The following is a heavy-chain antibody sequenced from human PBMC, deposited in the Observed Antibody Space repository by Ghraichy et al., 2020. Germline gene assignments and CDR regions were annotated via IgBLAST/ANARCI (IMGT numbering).Heavy chain of an antibody. Sequence: GGSLRLSCVGSGFTFSSYRMNWVRQSPGKGLEWVSYITSSSRTIFYADSVKGRFTISRDNAQNSLYLQMNSLRDEDSAVYYCARGSTVVRFFYYDGMDVWGQGTTVTVSS. CDR1: GFTFSSYR. CDR2: ITSSSRTI. CDR3: ARGSTVVRFFYYDGMDV. V-gene: IGHV3-48*02. J-gene: IGHJ6*02. D-gene: IGHD4-23*01.